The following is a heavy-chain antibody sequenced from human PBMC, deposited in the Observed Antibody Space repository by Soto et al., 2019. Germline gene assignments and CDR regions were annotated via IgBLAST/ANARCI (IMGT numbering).Heavy chain of an antibody. D-gene: IGHD1-7*01. V-gene: IGHV4-38-2*01. CDR1: GYSISSGYY. Sequence: SETLSLTCAVSGYSISSGYYWGWIRQPPGKGLEWIGSIYHSGSTYYNPSLKSRVTISVDTSKNQFSLKLSSVTAADTAVYYCARAPLISNYRKYYFDYWGQGTLVTVSS. J-gene: IGHJ4*02. CDR3: ARAPLISNYRKYYFDY. CDR2: IYHSGST.